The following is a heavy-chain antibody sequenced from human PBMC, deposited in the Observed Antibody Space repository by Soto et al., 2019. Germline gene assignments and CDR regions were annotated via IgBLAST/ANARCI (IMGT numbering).Heavy chain of an antibody. CDR3: GRIKTYYYCSCPFDY. CDR2: INPTNGDT. V-gene: IGHV1-2*02. D-gene: IGHD3-22*01. Sequence: SVKVSCKASGYTFTGYFMHWVRQAPPQGLQWLGWINPTNGDTNYAQKFQGRVTMTRNTSINTAYTELNRLRLDDTAVYFCGRIKTYYYCSCPFDYWGQGAMVTVSS. J-gene: IGHJ4*02. CDR1: GYTFTGYF.